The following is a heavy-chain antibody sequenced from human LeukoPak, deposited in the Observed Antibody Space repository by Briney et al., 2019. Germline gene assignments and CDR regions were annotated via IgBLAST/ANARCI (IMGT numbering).Heavy chain of an antibody. CDR2: IIPIFGTA. J-gene: IGHJ4*02. D-gene: IGHD6-13*01. CDR3: AKDIGYSTRYFDY. V-gene: IGHV1-69*05. CDR1: GGTFSSYA. Sequence: SVKVSCKASGGTFSSYAISWVRQAPGQGLEWMGGIIPIFGTANYAQKFQGRVTITTDESTSTAYMELSSLRAEDTALYYCAKDIGYSTRYFDYWGQGTLVTVSS.